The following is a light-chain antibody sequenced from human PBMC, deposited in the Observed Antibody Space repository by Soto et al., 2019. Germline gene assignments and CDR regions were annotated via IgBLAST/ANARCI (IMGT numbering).Light chain of an antibody. J-gene: IGLJ1*01. CDR2: AVS. CDR3: CSYTSSNTLYV. V-gene: IGLV2-14*03. CDR1: SSDVGGYFD. Sequence: QSALTQPASVSGSPGQSITISCTGTSSDVGGYFDVSWYQHHPGKAPKLMIYAVSKRPTGVSARFSGSKSGNTASLTISGLQTEDEADYYCCSYTSSNTLYVFGTGTKVTGL.